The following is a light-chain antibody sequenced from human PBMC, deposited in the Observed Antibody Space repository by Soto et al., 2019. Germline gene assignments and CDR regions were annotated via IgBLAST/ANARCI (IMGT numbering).Light chain of an antibody. CDR2: EVS. CDR1: SSDVGAYNY. CDR3: YSYTTSSTWV. V-gene: IGLV2-14*01. Sequence: QSALTQPASVSGSPGQWITISCAGTSSDVGAYNYVSWYQQHPDKAPKVMIYEVSIRPSGVSDRFSGSKSGNTASLTISGLQAEDEAVYYCYSYTTSSTWVFGGGTKLTVL. J-gene: IGLJ3*02.